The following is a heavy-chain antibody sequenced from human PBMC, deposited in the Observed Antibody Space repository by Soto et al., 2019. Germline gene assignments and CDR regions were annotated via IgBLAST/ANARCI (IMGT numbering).Heavy chain of an antibody. V-gene: IGHV4-39*01. Sequence: SETLSLTSIVSGESISSSSYYWGWIRQPPGKGLEWIGCIYYSGRTYYNPSFKSRVTISIDTSKNQFSLKLSSVTATDTAVYYCDRQRTTVVTQAYFDHWGQGALVTVSS. CDR2: IYYSGRT. J-gene: IGHJ4*02. CDR3: DRQRTTVVTQAYFDH. CDR1: GESISSSSYY. D-gene: IGHD2-21*02.